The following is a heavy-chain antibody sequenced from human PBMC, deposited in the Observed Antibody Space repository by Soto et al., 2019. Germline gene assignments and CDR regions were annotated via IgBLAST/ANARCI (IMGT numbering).Heavy chain of an antibody. J-gene: IGHJ4*02. D-gene: IGHD6-19*01. CDR1: GGSISSGDYY. V-gene: IGHV4-30-4*01. Sequence: PSETLSLTCTVSGGSISSGDYYWSWIRQPPGKGLEWIGYIYYSGSTYYNPSLKSRVTISVDTSKNQFSLKLSSVTAADTAVYYCARQVKAVASFDYWGQGTLVTVSS. CDR3: ARQVKAVASFDY. CDR2: IYYSGST.